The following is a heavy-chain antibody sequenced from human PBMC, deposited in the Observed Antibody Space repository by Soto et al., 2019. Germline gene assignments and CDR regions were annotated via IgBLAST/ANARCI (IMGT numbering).Heavy chain of an antibody. J-gene: IGHJ4*02. CDR2: IIPILGIA. Sequence: SVKVSCKASGGTFSSYTISWVRQAPGQGLEWMGRIIPILGIANYAQKFQGRVTITADKSTSTAYMELSSLRSEDTAVYYCARPAQYSNTWYRFDYWGQGTLVTVSS. V-gene: IGHV1-69*02. CDR1: GGTFSSYT. CDR3: ARPAQYSNTWYRFDY. D-gene: IGHD6-13*01.